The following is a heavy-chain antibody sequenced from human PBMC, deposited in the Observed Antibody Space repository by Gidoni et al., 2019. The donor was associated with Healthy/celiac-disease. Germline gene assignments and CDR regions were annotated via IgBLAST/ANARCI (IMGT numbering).Heavy chain of an antibody. CDR1: GGSISSGGYY. J-gene: IGHJ4*02. V-gene: IGHV4-31*03. CDR2: SYCSGGT. CDR3: ARDPDY. Sequence: QVQLQESGPGLVKPSQTLSLTCTVSGGSISSGGYYWRWVRPHPGQGMEWIGYSYCSGGTYYNPSLKIRVTISVDTSQNQSSLNRSSVTAADTVVYYCARDPDYWGQGTLVTVSS.